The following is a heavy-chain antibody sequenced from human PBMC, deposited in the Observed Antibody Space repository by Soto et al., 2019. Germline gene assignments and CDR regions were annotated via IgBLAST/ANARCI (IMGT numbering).Heavy chain of an antibody. CDR3: VKDTQTGTAGWFDP. CDR2: IIGSGDST. D-gene: IGHD1-7*01. Sequence: EVQLLESGGGLVQPGGSLRLSCAASGFTFSSYAMSWVRQAPGTGLEWVSSIIGSGDSTNYADSMKGRFTISRDNSKNTLFLQMNSLRAEDTAVYYCVKDTQTGTAGWFDPWGQGTLVTVSS. J-gene: IGHJ5*02. CDR1: GFTFSSYA. V-gene: IGHV3-23*01.